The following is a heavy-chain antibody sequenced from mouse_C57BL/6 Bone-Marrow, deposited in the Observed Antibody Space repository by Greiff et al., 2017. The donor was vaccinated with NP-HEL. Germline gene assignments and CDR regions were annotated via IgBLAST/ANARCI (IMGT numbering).Heavy chain of an antibody. D-gene: IGHD3-2*02. J-gene: IGHJ3*01. Sequence: QVQLQQPGAELVMPGASVKLSCKASGYTFTSYWMHWVKQRPGQGLEWIGDIDPSDSYTNYNQKFKGKSTLTVDKSSSTAYMQLSSLTSEDSAVYCCARSGKGGAYGGQGTLVTVTA. V-gene: IGHV1-69*01. CDR1: GYTFTSYW. CDR2: IDPSDSYT. CDR3: ARSGKGGAY.